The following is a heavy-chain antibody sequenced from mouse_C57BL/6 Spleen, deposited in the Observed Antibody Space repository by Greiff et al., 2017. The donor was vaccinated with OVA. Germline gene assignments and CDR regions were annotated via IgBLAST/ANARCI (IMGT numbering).Heavy chain of an antibody. CDR3: TRWDGNYPFFDY. V-gene: IGHV1-15*01. CDR1: GYTFTDYE. CDR2: IDPETGGT. J-gene: IGHJ2*01. Sequence: QVQLQQSGAELVRPGASVTLSCKASGYTFTDYEMHWVKQTPVHGLEWIGAIDPETGGTAYNQKFKGKAILTADKSSSAAYMELRSLTSEDSAVYYCTRWDGNYPFFDYWCQGTTLTVSS. D-gene: IGHD2-1*01.